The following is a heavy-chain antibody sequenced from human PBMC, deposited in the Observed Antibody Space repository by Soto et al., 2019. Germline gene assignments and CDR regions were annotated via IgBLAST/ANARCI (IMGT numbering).Heavy chain of an antibody. V-gene: IGHV1-69*13. Sequence: GASVKVSCKASGGTFSSYAISWVRQAPGQGLEWMGGIIPIFGTANYAQKFQGRVTITADESTSTAYMELSSLRSEDTAVYYCARAGPSPNWFDPWGQGTLVTVSS. CDR3: ARAGPSPNWFDP. CDR2: IIPIFGTA. CDR1: GGTFSSYA. J-gene: IGHJ5*02.